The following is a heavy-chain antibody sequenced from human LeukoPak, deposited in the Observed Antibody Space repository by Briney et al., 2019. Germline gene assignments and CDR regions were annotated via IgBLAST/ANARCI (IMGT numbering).Heavy chain of an antibody. J-gene: IGHJ4*02. CDR3: AKDPRVGSRVATPCH. Sequence: SGGSLRLSCAASGFTFSSYAMSWVRQAPGKGLEWVSAISGSGGSTYYADSVKGRFTISRDNSKSTLFLQINSLRAEDTAVYYCAKDPRVGSRVATPCHWGQGTLVTVSS. V-gene: IGHV3-23*01. CDR1: GFTFSSYA. D-gene: IGHD5-24*01. CDR2: ISGSGGST.